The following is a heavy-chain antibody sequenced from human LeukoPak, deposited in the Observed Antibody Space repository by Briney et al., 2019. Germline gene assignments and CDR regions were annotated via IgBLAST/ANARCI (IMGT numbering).Heavy chain of an antibody. D-gene: IGHD4-11*01. CDR1: GFSLSTSGMC. J-gene: IGHJ4*02. CDR3: ARIDYRPPYYFDY. V-gene: IGHV2-70*11. Sequence: GPTLVNPTQTLTLTCTFTGFSLSTSGMCVSWIRQPPGKALEWPARIDWDDDKSYSTSLKTRLTIPKDTSKNQVVLTMTIMDPVDTATYYCARIDYRPPYYFDYWGQGTLVTVSS. CDR2: IDWDDDK.